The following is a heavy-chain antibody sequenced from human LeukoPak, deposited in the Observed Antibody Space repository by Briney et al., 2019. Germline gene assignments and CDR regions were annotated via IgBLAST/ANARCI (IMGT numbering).Heavy chain of an antibody. D-gene: IGHD3-22*01. CDR1: GYTLTELS. V-gene: IGHV1-24*01. Sequence: GASAKVSCKVSGYTLTELSMHWVRQAPGKGLEWMGGFDPEDGETIYAQKFQGRVTMTEDTSTDTAYMELSSLRSEDTAVYYCATGDPYYYDSSGYYPFDYWGQGTLVTVSS. CDR3: ATGDPYYYDSSGYYPFDY. CDR2: FDPEDGET. J-gene: IGHJ4*02.